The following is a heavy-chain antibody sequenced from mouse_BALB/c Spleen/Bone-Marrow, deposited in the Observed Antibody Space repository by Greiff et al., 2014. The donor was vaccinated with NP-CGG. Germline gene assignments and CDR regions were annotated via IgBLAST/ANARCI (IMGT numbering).Heavy chain of an antibody. CDR2: IDPSDSET. CDR1: GYSISSYW. CDR3: APHYYGYAWFAY. V-gene: IGHV1-74*01. D-gene: IGHD1-2*01. J-gene: IGHJ3*01. Sequence: VQLQQSGPQLVRPGASVKISCKASGYSISSYWMHWVKQGPGQGLEWIGMIDPSDSETRLNQKFKDKATLTVDKSFSTAYMQLNSPTSEDSAVYYCAPHYYGYAWFAYWGQGTLVTVSA.